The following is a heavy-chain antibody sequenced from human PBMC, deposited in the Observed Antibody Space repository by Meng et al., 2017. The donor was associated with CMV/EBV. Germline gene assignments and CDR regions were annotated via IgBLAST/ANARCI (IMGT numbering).Heavy chain of an antibody. CDR3: ASRITIFGVVTAFDP. Sequence: LQLQESGPGPGKPSETLSLTCTVSGGSISSSSYYWGWIRQPPGKGLEWIGSIYYSGSTYYNPSLKSRITISVDTSKNQFSLKLSSVTAADTAVYYCASRITIFGVVTAFDPWGQGTLVTVSS. D-gene: IGHD3-3*01. CDR1: GGSISSSSYY. CDR2: IYYSGST. J-gene: IGHJ5*02. V-gene: IGHV4-39*07.